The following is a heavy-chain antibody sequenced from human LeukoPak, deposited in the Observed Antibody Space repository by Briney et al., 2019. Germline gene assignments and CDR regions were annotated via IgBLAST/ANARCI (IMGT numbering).Heavy chain of an antibody. CDR2: MNPYSGDT. D-gene: IGHD6-13*01. J-gene: IGHJ4*02. Sequence: ASVKVSCKASGYSFISYDINWVRQAPGQGREWMGWMNPYSGDTGFAQKFQGRVTMTRNTSISTAYMELSSLRSEDTAVYYCARTYSSSWYPFDYWGQGTLVTVSS. CDR1: GYSFISYD. CDR3: ARTYSSSWYPFDY. V-gene: IGHV1-8*01.